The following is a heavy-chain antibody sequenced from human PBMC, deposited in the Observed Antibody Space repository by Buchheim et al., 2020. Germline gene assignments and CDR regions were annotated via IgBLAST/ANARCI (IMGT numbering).Heavy chain of an antibody. J-gene: IGHJ6*02. Sequence: QVQLQESGPGLVKPSETLSLTCTVPGGSISSYYWSWIRQPPGKGLEWIGYIYYSGSTNYNPSLKSRVTISVDTSKNQFSLKLSSVTAADTAVYYCARDGVWVYYGMDVWGQGTT. CDR3: ARDGVWVYYGMDV. CDR2: IYYSGST. CDR1: GGSISSYY. D-gene: IGHD3-16*01. V-gene: IGHV4-59*01.